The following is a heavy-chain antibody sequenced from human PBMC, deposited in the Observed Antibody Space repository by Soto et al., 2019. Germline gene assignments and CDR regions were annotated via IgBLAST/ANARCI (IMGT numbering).Heavy chain of an antibody. CDR3: AKDQSRVGATTFDY. D-gene: IGHD1-26*01. CDR2: ISYDGSNK. J-gene: IGHJ4*02. CDR1: PPTPTPHP. V-gene: IGHV3-30*18. Sequence: GGSLRLSCTAPPPTPTPHPTPPPPPPPGKGLEWVAVISYDGSNKYYADSVKGRLTISRDNSKNTLYLQMNSLRAEDTAVYYCAKDQSRVGATTFDYWGQGTLVTVSS.